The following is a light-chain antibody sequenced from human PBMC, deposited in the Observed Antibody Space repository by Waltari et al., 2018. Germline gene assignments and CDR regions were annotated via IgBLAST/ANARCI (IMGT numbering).Light chain of an antibody. Sequence: QSALTQPASVSGSPGPSIPISCPGTSSDIGKSNYVPWYQHLPGKVPNVMMSEVPKRPSGVSNRFSGSKSGNTASLTISGLQADDEAEYYCCSDAGSGTYVFGTGTKLTVV. J-gene: IGLJ1*01. V-gene: IGLV2-23*02. CDR2: EVP. CDR1: SSDIGKSNY. CDR3: CSDAGSGTYV.